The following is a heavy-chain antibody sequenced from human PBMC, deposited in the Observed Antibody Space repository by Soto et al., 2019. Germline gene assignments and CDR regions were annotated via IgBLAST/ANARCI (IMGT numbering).Heavy chain of an antibody. Sequence: QVQLQESGPGLVKPSQTLSLTCTVSGGSISSGGYYWSWIRQHPGKGLEWIGYIYYSGSTYYNPSLKSRLTISVHTSKNQCSLKLGSVTAADTAVYYCATSSSTTRPANWCAPSGQGTLVTVSS. J-gene: IGHJ5*02. CDR3: ATSSSTTRPANWCAP. CDR2: IYYSGST. CDR1: GGSISSGGYY. D-gene: IGHD1-1*01. V-gene: IGHV4-31*03.